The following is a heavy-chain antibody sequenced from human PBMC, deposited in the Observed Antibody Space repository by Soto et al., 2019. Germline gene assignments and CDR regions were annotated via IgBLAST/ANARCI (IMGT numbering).Heavy chain of an antibody. J-gene: IGHJ5*02. Sequence: EVQRLESGGGLVQPGGSLRLSCAASGFTFSSYAMSWVRQAPGKGLEWVSAISGSGGSTYYADSVKGRFTISRDNSKNALYLQRNSRRAEDTAVYYCASSQRATRVVGATEKGNWFDPWGQGTLVTVSS. CDR2: ISGSGGST. V-gene: IGHV3-23*01. CDR3: ASSQRATRVVGATEKGNWFDP. CDR1: GFTFSSYA. D-gene: IGHD1-26*01.